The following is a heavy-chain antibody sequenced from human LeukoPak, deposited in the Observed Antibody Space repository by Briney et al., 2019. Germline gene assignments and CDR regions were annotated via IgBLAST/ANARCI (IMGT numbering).Heavy chain of an antibody. J-gene: IGHJ4*02. Sequence: SETLSLTCTVSGGSISSYYWSWIRQPPGKGLEWIGYIYYSGSTNYNPSLKSRVTISVDTSKNQFSLKLSYVTAADAAVYFCARESSWGNFDYWSQGTLVTVSS. CDR1: GGSISSYY. D-gene: IGHD7-27*01. CDR3: ARESSWGNFDY. CDR2: IYYSGST. V-gene: IGHV4-59*01.